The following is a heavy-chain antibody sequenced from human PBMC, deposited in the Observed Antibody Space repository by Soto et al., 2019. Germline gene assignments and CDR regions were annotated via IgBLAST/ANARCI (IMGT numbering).Heavy chain of an antibody. Sequence: GGSLRLACDVSGFSLGSYGMQWVRQAPGKGLEWVAVIGFDGKNENYGVSVKGRFTVSRDNSRNTLYLQMNSLRVEDTAVYFCAREFGYRSTWPAYWGQGTLVTVSS. CDR1: GFSLGSYG. CDR2: IGFDGKNE. CDR3: AREFGYRSTWPAY. V-gene: IGHV3-33*01. D-gene: IGHD6-13*01. J-gene: IGHJ4*02.